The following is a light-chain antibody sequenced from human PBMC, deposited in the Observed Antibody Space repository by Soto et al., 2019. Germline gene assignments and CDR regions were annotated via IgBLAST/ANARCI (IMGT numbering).Light chain of an antibody. CDR1: GSYNF. CDR3: CSDAGRSTYV. V-gene: IGLV2-23*02. J-gene: IGLJ1*01. Sequence: QSVLTQPGYVYGSPGQSITISCTVGSYNFVSWYQQHPGKAPKVLIYEVSKRPSGVSDRFSGSKSGNTASLTISGLQAEDEADYYCCSDAGRSTYVFGTGTKVTVL. CDR2: EVS.